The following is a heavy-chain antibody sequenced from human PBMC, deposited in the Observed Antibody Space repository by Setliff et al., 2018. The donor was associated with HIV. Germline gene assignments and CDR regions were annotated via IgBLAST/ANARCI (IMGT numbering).Heavy chain of an antibody. CDR3: ARELPDSSSWVDY. J-gene: IGHJ4*02. Sequence: ASVKVSCKASGYTFTGYYMHWVRQAPGQGLEWMGRINPNSGGTNYAQKFQGRVTMTRDTSISTAYMELSRLRSDDTAVYYCARELPDSSSWVDYWGQGTLVTVSS. D-gene: IGHD6-13*01. CDR2: INPNSGGT. V-gene: IGHV1-2*06. CDR1: GYTFTGYY.